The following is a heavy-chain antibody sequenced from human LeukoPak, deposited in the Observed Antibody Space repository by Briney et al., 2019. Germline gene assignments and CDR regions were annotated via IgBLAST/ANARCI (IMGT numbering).Heavy chain of an antibody. CDR3: ARSITMVRGVIFPKPYYYYYMDV. CDR2: MNPNSGNT. Sequence: ASVKVSCKASGYTFTSYDINWVRQATGQGLEWMGWMNPNSGNTGYAQKLQGRVTMTRNTSISTAYMELSSLRSEDTAVYHCARSITMVRGVIFPKPYYYYYMDVWGKGTTVTISS. J-gene: IGHJ6*03. D-gene: IGHD3-10*01. V-gene: IGHV1-8*01. CDR1: GYTFTSYD.